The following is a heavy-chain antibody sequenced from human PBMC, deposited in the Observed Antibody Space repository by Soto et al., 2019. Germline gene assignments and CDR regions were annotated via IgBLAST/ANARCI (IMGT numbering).Heavy chain of an antibody. D-gene: IGHD3-3*01. CDR3: VRDFGWYFRSGYMDV. CDR1: GFDFSSYS. Sequence: EVQLVESGGGLVKPGGSLSLSCAASGFDFSSYSMNWVRQAPGKGLEWVSSINEDSSYIYYAHSLRGRFTISRDNAKESLYLQMNSRRAEDMAVYYCVRDFGWYFRSGYMDVWGDWATVTVSS. V-gene: IGHV3-21*02. CDR2: INEDSSYI. J-gene: IGHJ6*03.